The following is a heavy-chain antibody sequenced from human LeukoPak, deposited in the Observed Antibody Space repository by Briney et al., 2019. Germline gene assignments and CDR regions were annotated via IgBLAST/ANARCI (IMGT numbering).Heavy chain of an antibody. Sequence: ASVKVSCKASGYTFTSYGTSRVRQAPGQGLEWVGWISAYNRDTNYAQKVQGRVTMTTDTSTTTAYMELKNLRSDDTAVYYCARDTSGGPYFDYWGQGTLVTVAS. D-gene: IGHD4-23*01. CDR1: GYTFTSYG. CDR3: ARDTSGGPYFDY. J-gene: IGHJ4*02. V-gene: IGHV1-18*01. CDR2: ISAYNRDT.